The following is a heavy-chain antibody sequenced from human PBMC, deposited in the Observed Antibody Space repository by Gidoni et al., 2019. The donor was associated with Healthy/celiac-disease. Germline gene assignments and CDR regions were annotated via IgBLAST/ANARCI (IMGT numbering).Heavy chain of an antibody. CDR2: IIPIFGTA. J-gene: IGHJ4*02. Sequence: QVQLVQSVAEVKQPGSSVKVSCKASGGTFSSYAISWVRQASGQGLEWMGGIIPIFGTANYAQKFQGRVTITADKSTSTAYMELSSLRSEDTAVYYCARESLGGDYSGQADYWGQGTLVTVSS. CDR1: GGTFSSYA. CDR3: ARESLGGDYSGQADY. V-gene: IGHV1-69*06. D-gene: IGHD4-17*01.